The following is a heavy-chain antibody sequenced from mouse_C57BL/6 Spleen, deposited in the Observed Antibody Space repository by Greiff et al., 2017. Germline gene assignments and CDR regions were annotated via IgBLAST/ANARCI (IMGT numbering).Heavy chain of an antibody. CDR1: GYTFTSYW. CDR3: ARSAYSKSSWFAV. V-gene: IGHV1-69*01. CDR2: IDPSDSYT. J-gene: IGHJ3*01. D-gene: IGHD2-5*01. Sequence: QVQLQQPGAELVMPGASVKLSCKASGYTFTSYWMHWVKQRPGQGLEWIGEIDPSDSYTNYNQKFKGKSTLTVDKSSSTAYMQLSSLTSEDSAVYYCARSAYSKSSWFAVWGQGTLVTVSA.